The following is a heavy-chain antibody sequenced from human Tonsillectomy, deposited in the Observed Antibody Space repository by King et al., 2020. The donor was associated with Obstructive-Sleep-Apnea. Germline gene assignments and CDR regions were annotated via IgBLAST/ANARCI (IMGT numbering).Heavy chain of an antibody. J-gene: IGHJ5*02. Sequence: VQLVESGGGLVQPGGSLRLSCAASGFTFDDYAMHWVRQAPGKGLEWVSGISWNSGSIGYADSVKGRFTISRDNARNSLYLEMNSLRAEDTALYYCAKDFGGPPLSNRGFDPWGQGTLVTVSS. V-gene: IGHV3-9*01. D-gene: IGHD1-14*01. CDR2: ISWNSGSI. CDR1: GFTFDDYA. CDR3: AKDFGGPPLSNRGFDP.